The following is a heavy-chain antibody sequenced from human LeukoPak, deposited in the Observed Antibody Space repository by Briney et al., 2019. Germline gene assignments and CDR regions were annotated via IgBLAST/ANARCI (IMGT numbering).Heavy chain of an antibody. D-gene: IGHD4-17*01. V-gene: IGHV4-34*01. CDR1: GGSFSGYY. J-gene: IGHJ3*02. Sequence: ASETLSLTCAVCGGSFSGYYWSWIRQPPGKGLEWIGEINHSGSTNYNPSLKSRVTISVDTSKNQFSLKLSSVTAADTAVYYCARGRSTVTTNQGAFDIWGQGTMVTVSS. CDR2: INHSGST. CDR3: ARGRSTVTTNQGAFDI.